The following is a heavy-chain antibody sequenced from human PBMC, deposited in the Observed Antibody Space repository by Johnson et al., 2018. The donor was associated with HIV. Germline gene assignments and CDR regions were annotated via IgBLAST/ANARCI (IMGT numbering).Heavy chain of an antibody. CDR2: INTDGISP. CDR1: GFTFSTYW. V-gene: IGHV3-74*01. J-gene: IGHJ3*02. D-gene: IGHD6-13*01. Sequence: VQLVESGGGLVQPGGSLRLSCAASGFTFSTYWMYWVRQVPGKGLVWVSRINTDGISPSYAASVKGRFTISRDNSKNTLYLQMNSLRAEDTAVYYCARDQIAAAGAFDIWGQGTMVTVSS. CDR3: ARDQIAAAGAFDI.